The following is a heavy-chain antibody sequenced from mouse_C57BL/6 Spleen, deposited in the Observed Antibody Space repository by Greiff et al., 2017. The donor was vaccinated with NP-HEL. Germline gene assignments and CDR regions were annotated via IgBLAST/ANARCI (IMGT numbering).Heavy chain of an antibody. CDR1: GYAFTNYL. D-gene: IGHD2-4*01. J-gene: IGHJ2*01. CDR3: ATPHYDYGLDY. Sequence: VQLQQSGAELVRPGTSVKVSCKASGYAFTNYLIEWVKQRPGQGLEWIGVINPGSGGTNYNEKFKGKATLTADKSSSTAYMQLSSLTSEDSAVYFCATPHYDYGLDYWGQGTTLTVSS. V-gene: IGHV1-54*01. CDR2: INPGSGGT.